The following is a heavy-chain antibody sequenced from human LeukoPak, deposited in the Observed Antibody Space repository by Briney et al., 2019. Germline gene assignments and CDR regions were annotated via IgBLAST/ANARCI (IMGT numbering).Heavy chain of an antibody. CDR1: GGSFSGYY. V-gene: IGHV4-34*01. J-gene: IGHJ3*02. CDR3: ARASRRFDI. Sequence: PSETLSLTCAVYGGSFSGYYWSWIRQPPGKGLEWIGEINHSGSTNYNPSLKSRVTISVDTSKNQFSLKLGSVTAADTAVYYCARASRRFDIWGQGTMVTVSS. CDR2: INHSGST.